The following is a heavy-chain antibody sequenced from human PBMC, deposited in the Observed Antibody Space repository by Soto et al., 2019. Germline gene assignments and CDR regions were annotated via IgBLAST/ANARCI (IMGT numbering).Heavy chain of an antibody. CDR1: GGSISSGGYS. Sequence: SETLSLTCAVSGGSISSGGYSWSWIRQPPGKGLEWIGYIYHSGSTYYNPSLKSRVTISVDRSKNQFSLKLSSVTAADTAVYYCARERDSSSPGWFDPWGQGTLVTVSS. V-gene: IGHV4-30-2*01. CDR3: ARERDSSSPGWFDP. CDR2: IYHSGST. D-gene: IGHD6-6*01. J-gene: IGHJ5*02.